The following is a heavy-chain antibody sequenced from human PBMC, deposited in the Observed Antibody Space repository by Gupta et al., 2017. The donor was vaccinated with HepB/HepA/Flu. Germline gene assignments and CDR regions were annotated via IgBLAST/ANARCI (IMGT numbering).Heavy chain of an antibody. V-gene: IGHV1-2*02. D-gene: IGHD3-3*01. CDR3: ARGFGDLQSLTFFPY. CDR2: VNPKSGST. Sequence: QVQLVQSGSEVKMPGASVKVSCKASGYTFTDYYIHWVRQAPGQGLEWVGWVNPKSGSTVLAQKFQGRVTMTRDTSINTAFLELRGLKSDDTAFYYCARGFGDLQSLTFFPYWGQGALVTVSS. J-gene: IGHJ4*02. CDR1: GYTFTDYY.